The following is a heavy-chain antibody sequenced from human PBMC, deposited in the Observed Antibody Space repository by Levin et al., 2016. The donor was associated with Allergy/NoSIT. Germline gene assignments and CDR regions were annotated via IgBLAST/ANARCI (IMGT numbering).Heavy chain of an antibody. D-gene: IGHD2-2*01. J-gene: IGHJ4*02. Sequence: VRQAPGKGLEWVAVISYDGSNKYYADSVKGRFTISRDNSKNTLYLQMNSLRAEDTAVYYCARGPTSTSFSGYWGPGTLVTVPQ. V-gene: IGHV3-30*04. CDR2: ISYDGSNK. CDR3: ARGPTSTSFSGY.